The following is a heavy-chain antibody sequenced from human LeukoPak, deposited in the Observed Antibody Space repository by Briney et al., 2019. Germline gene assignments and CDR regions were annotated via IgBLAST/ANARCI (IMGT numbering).Heavy chain of an antibody. CDR2: ISAYNGNT. Sequence: AASVKVSCKASGYTFTSYGISWVRQAPGQGLEWMGWISAYNGNTNYAQKLQGRVTMTTDTSTSTAYMELRSLRSDDTAVYYCAREGLIWNYDFWSGYFSGEAYYFDYWGQGTLVTVSS. D-gene: IGHD3-3*01. CDR1: GYTFTSYG. V-gene: IGHV1-18*01. CDR3: AREGLIWNYDFWSGYFSGEAYYFDY. J-gene: IGHJ4*02.